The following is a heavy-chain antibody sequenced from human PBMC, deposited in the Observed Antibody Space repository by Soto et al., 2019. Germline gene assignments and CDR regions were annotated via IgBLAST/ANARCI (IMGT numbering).Heavy chain of an antibody. CDR2: IIPIFGTA. J-gene: IGHJ4*02. CDR3: ARDPCSSIWYAPHFDY. V-gene: IGHV1-69*13. CDR1: GGTFSSYA. D-gene: IGHD6-13*01. Sequence: SVKVSCKASGGTFSSYAISWVRQAPGQGLEWMGGIIPIFGTANYAQKFQGRVTITADESTSTAYMELSSLRSEDTAVYYCARDPCSSIWYAPHFDYWGQGTLVTVSS.